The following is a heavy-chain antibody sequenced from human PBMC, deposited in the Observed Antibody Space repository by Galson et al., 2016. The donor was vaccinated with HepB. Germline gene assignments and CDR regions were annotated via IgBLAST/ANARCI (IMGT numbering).Heavy chain of an antibody. CDR3: AKLGTKDS. CDR2: ISGSGDNT. V-gene: IGHV3-23*01. J-gene: IGHJ4*02. CDR1: GFTFSNYA. D-gene: IGHD3-16*01. Sequence: SLRLSCAASGFTFSNYAMCWVRQAPGKGLEWVSSISGSGDNTYYADSVKDRFTISRDNSKNALYLQMSSLRAEDTAVYYSAKLGTKDSWGQGTHVTVSS.